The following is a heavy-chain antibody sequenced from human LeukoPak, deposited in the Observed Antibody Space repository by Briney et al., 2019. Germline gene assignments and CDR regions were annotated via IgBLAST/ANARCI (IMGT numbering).Heavy chain of an antibody. CDR1: GYTFTGYY. J-gene: IGHJ4*02. V-gene: IGHV1-2*02. D-gene: IGHD3-10*01. Sequence: PLASVKVSCKASGYTFTGYYMHWVRQAPGQGLEWMGWINPNSGGTNYAQKFQGRVTMTRDTSISTAYMELSRLRSDDTAVYYCARVMGSGSTPDYWGQGTQVTVSS. CDR2: INPNSGGT. CDR3: ARVMGSGSTPDY.